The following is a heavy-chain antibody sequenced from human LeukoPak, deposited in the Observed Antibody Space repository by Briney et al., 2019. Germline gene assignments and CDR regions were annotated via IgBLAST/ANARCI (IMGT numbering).Heavy chain of an antibody. CDR1: GYTFTGYY. D-gene: IGHD2-2*01. CDR3: AREEIVVPAASGDY. V-gene: IGHV1-2*02. CDR2: INPNSGGT. Sequence: ASVKVSCKASGYTFTGYYMHWVRQAPGQGLEWMGWINPNSGGTNYAQKFQGRVTMTRDTSISTAYMELSRLRSDVTAVYYCAREEIVVPAASGDYWGQGTLVTVSS. J-gene: IGHJ4*02.